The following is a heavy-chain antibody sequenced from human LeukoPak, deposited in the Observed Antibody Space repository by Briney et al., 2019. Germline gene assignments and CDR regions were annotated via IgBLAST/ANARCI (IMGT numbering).Heavy chain of an antibody. CDR3: ARRPVRDGYNYWYFDY. J-gene: IGHJ4*02. V-gene: IGHV4-34*01. CDR1: GGSFSGYY. Sequence: SETLSLTCAVYGGSFSGYYWTWIRQPPGEGLEWIGEINHSGSTNYNPSLKSRVTISIDTSKNQFSLILRSVTAADTAVYYCARRPVRDGYNYWYFDYWGQGTLVTVSS. D-gene: IGHD5-24*01. CDR2: INHSGST.